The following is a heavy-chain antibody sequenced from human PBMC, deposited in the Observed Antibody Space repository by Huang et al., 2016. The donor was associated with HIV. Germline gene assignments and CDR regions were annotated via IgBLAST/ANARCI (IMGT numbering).Heavy chain of an antibody. CDR3: ARHFSYYDSSGYTPWDAFDI. Sequence: QLQLQGSGPGLVKPSETLSLTCTVSGGSITSSSYYWGWTRQPPGKGLEWVGSIYYRGSTDYNPSLKSRVTVSLDTSKNQFSLKLSSVTAADTAVYYCARHFSYYDSSGYTPWDAFDIWGQGTMVTVSS. J-gene: IGHJ3*02. CDR1: GGSITSSSYY. D-gene: IGHD3-22*01. V-gene: IGHV4-39*01. CDR2: IYYRGST.